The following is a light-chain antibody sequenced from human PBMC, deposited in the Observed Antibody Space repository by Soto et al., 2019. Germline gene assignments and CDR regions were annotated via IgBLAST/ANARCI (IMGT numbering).Light chain of an antibody. V-gene: IGKV3-11*01. CDR1: QSVSSY. CDR3: QQRSNWPIT. CDR2: DAS. J-gene: IGKJ5*01. Sequence: EIVLTQSPATLSLSPGERATVSCRASQSVSSYLAWYQQKPGQAPRLLIYDASNRATGIPARFSGSGSGTDVTLTISSLETEDFAVYYCQQRSNWPITFGQGTRLEIK.